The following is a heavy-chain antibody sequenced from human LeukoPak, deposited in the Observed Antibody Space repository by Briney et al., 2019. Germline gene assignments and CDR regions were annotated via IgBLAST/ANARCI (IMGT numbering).Heavy chain of an antibody. D-gene: IGHD4-17*01. Sequence: SETLSLTCTVSGGSISNYDWSWIRQPAGKGLEWIGRIYTSGSTNYNPPLKSRVTMSEDTSKKQFSLKLSSVTAADTAVYYCARGTVTTSVLGYYYMDVWGKGTTVTVSS. V-gene: IGHV4-4*07. J-gene: IGHJ6*03. CDR1: GGSISNYD. CDR3: ARGTVTTSVLGYYYMDV. CDR2: IYTSGST.